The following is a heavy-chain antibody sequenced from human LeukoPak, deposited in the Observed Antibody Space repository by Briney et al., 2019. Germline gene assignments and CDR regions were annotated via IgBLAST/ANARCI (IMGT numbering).Heavy chain of an antibody. J-gene: IGHJ6*02. CDR2: ISYDGSNK. CDR1: GFTFSSYG. Sequence: TGRSLRLSCAASGFTFSSYGMHWVRQAPGKGLEWVTVISYDGSNKYYADSVKGRFTISRDNSKNTLYLQMNSLRAEDTAVYYCARRPIKYYYYGMDVWGQGTTVTVSS. V-gene: IGHV3-30*03. CDR3: ARRPIKYYYYGMDV.